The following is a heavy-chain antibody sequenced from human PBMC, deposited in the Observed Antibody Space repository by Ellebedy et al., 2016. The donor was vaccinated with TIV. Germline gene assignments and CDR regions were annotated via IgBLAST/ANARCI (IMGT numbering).Heavy chain of an antibody. Sequence: GESLKISXAASGFTFSSYAMSWVRQAPGKGLEWVSAISGSGGSTYYADSVKGRFTISRDNSKNTLHLQMNSLRAEDTAVYFCAKATVTIYYYYGMDVWGQGTTVTVSS. J-gene: IGHJ6*02. V-gene: IGHV3-23*01. CDR1: GFTFSSYA. D-gene: IGHD4-11*01. CDR2: ISGSGGST. CDR3: AKATVTIYYYYGMDV.